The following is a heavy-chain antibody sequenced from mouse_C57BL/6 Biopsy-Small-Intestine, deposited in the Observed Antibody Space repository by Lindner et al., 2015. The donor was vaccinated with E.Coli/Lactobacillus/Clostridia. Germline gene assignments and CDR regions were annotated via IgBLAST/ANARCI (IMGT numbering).Heavy chain of an antibody. CDR3: ARLDYRDYWYFDV. Sequence: VQLQESGPELVKPGASVKISCKASGYAFSSSWMNWVKQRPGKGLEWIGRIYPGDGDTNYNGKFKGKATLTADKSSRTAYMQLSSLTSEDSAVYFCARLDYRDYWYFDVWGAGTTVTVSS. J-gene: IGHJ1*01. CDR1: GYAFSSSW. CDR2: IYPGDGDT. D-gene: IGHD2-12*01. V-gene: IGHV1-82*01.